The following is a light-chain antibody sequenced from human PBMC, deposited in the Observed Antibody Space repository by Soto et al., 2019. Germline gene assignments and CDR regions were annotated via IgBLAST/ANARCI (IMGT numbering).Light chain of an antibody. CDR2: RAS. V-gene: IGKV1-5*03. Sequence: DIQMTQSPSTLSASVGDRVTITCRASQIINTWLAWYQQKPGKAPKLLIYRASNLVSGVPSRFSGSGTGPEFTLTINRPQHDDFSIYYCHQYETYSGTFGPGTKVDL. CDR1: QIINTW. CDR3: HQYETYSGT. J-gene: IGKJ3*01.